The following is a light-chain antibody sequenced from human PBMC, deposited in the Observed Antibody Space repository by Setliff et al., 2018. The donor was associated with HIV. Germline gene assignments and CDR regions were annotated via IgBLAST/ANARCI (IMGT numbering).Light chain of an antibody. V-gene: IGLV6-57*01. J-gene: IGLJ2*01. CDR1: SGSIASNY. Sequence: NFMLTQPHSVSESPGKTVTISCTRSSGSIASNYVQWYQQRPGSSPTSAIYENYQRPSGVPDRFSGSIDSSSNSASLTISGLKTEDEADYYCQSYDNSNLGVFGGGTKVTV. CDR3: QSYDNSNLGV. CDR2: ENY.